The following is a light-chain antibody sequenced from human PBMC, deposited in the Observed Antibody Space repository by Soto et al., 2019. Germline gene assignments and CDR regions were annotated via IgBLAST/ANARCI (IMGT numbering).Light chain of an antibody. V-gene: IGKV3-15*01. CDR1: QSISDN. J-gene: IGKJ3*01. CDR3: QQYNDWPRT. CDR2: GAS. Sequence: IVMTQSPATLSVSPGERATLSCRASQSISDNLAWFQQKPGQAPRLLIYGASTRATDIPARFSGSGSGTEFTLTISSLQSEDFAVYYCQQYNDWPRTFGPGTKVDI.